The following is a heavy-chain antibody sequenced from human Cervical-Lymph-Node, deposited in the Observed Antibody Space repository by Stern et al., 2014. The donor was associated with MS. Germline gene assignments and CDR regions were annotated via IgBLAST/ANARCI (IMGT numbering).Heavy chain of an antibody. D-gene: IGHD3-22*01. CDR1: GYTFTGYY. CDR3: ARQWPVDYYDSSGFDYFDY. V-gene: IGHV1-2*06. J-gene: IGHJ4*02. CDR2: INPNSGGT. Sequence: LVESGAEVKKPGASVKVSCKASGYTFTGYYMHWVRQAPGQGLEWMGRINPNSGGTNYAQKFQGRVTMTGDSSISTAYMELTRLTSDDTALYYCARQWPVDYYDSSGFDYFDYWGQGTLVTVSS.